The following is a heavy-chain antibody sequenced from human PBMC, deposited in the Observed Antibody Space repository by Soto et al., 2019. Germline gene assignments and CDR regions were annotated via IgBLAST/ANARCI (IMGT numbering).Heavy chain of an antibody. V-gene: IGHV3-23*01. CDR1: GFTFSNYA. Sequence: GGSLRLSCAASGFTFSNYAMNWVRQAPGKGLEWVSTINSSGGSTNYADSVKGRFTISRDNSKNTLYLQMNSLRAEDTALYYCAKALVGLYYYYGMDVWGQGTTVTVSS. CDR3: AKALVGLYYYYGMDV. J-gene: IGHJ6*02. CDR2: INSSGGST. D-gene: IGHD1-26*01.